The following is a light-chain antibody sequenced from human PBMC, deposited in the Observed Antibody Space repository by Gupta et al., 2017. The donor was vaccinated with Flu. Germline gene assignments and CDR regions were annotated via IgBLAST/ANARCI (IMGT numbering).Light chain of an antibody. CDR3: MQGKHLRT. CDR1: QSLVHSNGNTY. Sequence: DVVMTQSPLSLPVTLGQPASISCRSSQSLVHSNGNTYLTWFLQRPGQSPRRLIYRVSNRDSGVPDRFSGSGSGTDFTLKSSRGEAEDVGVYYCMQGKHLRTFGQGTKVEIK. J-gene: IGKJ1*01. V-gene: IGKV2-30*02. CDR2: RVS.